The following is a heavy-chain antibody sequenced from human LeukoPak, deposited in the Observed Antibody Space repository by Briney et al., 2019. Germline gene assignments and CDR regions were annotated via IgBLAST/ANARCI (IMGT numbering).Heavy chain of an antibody. D-gene: IGHD3-10*01. CDR3: AKGSGGSGSYSKYYFDY. CDR2: ISYDGSNK. V-gene: IGHV3-30*18. J-gene: IGHJ4*02. CDR1: GFSFSNYW. Sequence: PGGSLRLSCAASGFSFSNYWMHWVRQAPGKGLEWVAVISYDGSNKYYADSVKGRFTISRDNSKNTLYLQMNSLRAEDTAVYYCAKGSGGSGSYSKYYFDYWGQGTLVTVSS.